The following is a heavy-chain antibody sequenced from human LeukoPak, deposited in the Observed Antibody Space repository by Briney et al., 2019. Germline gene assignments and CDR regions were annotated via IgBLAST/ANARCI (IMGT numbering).Heavy chain of an antibody. CDR3: ARDTRTVATTTSPYWSFDL. V-gene: IGHV4-31*03. Sequence: PSETLSLTCTVSGGSISRGGHYWSWIRQLPGKGLEWIGYIYYSGNTYYNPSLKSRVTISIDTSKNQFSLKLTSVTAADTAVYYCARDTRTVATTTSPYWSFDLWGRGTLVTVSS. CDR1: GGSISRGGHY. D-gene: IGHD5-12*01. CDR2: IYYSGNT. J-gene: IGHJ2*01.